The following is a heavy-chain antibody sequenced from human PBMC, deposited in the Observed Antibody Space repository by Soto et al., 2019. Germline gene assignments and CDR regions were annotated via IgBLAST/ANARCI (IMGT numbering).Heavy chain of an antibody. CDR2: ISGSGGST. CDR3: AKDEYQLLYSHLYGMDV. V-gene: IGHV3-23*01. CDR1: GLSFSSYA. D-gene: IGHD2-2*02. Sequence: GSLRVSCAASGLSFSSYAMSWVRQAPGKGLEWVSAISGSGGSTYYEDSVKGRFTISRDNSKNTLYLQMNRLRAEDTAVYYCAKDEYQLLYSHLYGMDVWGQGTTVTVSS. J-gene: IGHJ6*02.